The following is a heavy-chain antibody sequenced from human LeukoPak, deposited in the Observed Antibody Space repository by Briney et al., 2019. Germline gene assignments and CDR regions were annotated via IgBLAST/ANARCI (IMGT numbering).Heavy chain of an antibody. Sequence: GGSLRLSCAASGFTFSSYSMNWVRQAPGKGLEWVSSISSSSSYIYYADSVKGRFTISRDNAKNSLYLRMNSLRAEDTAVYYCARVGTMIVVEGLDYWGQGTLVTVSS. D-gene: IGHD3-22*01. CDR2: ISSSSSYI. CDR1: GFTFSSYS. J-gene: IGHJ4*02. V-gene: IGHV3-21*01. CDR3: ARVGTMIVVEGLDY.